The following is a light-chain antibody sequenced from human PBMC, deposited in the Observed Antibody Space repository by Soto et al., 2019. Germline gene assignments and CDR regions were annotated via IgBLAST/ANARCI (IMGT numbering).Light chain of an antibody. CDR3: QQYNNWPQT. V-gene: IGKV3-15*01. Sequence: EIVMTQSPATLSVSPGERATLSCRASQSVSSNLAWYQQKPGQAPRLLIYGASTRATGIPARFRGSGSGTEFTLTFISLQSEDFAVYYCQQYNNWPQTFGQGTKVEIK. J-gene: IGKJ1*01. CDR1: QSVSSN. CDR2: GAS.